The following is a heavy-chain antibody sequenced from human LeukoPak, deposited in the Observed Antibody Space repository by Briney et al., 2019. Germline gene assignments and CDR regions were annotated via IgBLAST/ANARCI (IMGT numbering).Heavy chain of an antibody. CDR3: ARESLVSPTDY. V-gene: IGHV1-8*01. CDR1: GYTFTSYD. Sequence: ASVKVSFKASGYTFTSYDINWVRQATGQGLEWMGWMNPNSGNTGYAQKFQGRVTMTRNTSISTAYMELSSLRSEDTAVYYCARESLVSPTDYWGQGTLVTVSS. J-gene: IGHJ4*02. CDR2: MNPNSGNT. D-gene: IGHD5/OR15-5a*01.